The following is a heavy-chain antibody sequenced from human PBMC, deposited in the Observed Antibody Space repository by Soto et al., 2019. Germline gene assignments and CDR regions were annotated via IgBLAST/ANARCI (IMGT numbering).Heavy chain of an antibody. V-gene: IGHV1-69*06. J-gene: IGHJ4*02. CDR2: IIPIFGTA. D-gene: IGHD5-12*01. Sequence: SVKVSCKASGGTFSSYAISWVRQAPGQGLEWMGGIIPIFGTANYAQKFQGRVTITADKSASTAYMELSSLRSEDTAVYYCASSGSEGVATIRPDYWGQGTLVNVSS. CDR1: GGTFSSYA. CDR3: ASSGSEGVATIRPDY.